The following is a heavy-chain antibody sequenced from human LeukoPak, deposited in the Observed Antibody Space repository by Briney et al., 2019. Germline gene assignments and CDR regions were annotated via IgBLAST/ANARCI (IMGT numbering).Heavy chain of an antibody. J-gene: IGHJ4*02. CDR3: TREQGGNFDS. D-gene: IGHD3-16*01. CDR1: GYTFDSHG. Sequence: ASVKVSCKTSGYTFDSHGFSWVRQAPGQGLEWMGWINGYNGQTNYAQKVQGRVTVTTDTSTSTSYMELRSLRSDDTAVYYCTREQGGNFDSWGRGTLVTVSS. V-gene: IGHV1-18*01. CDR2: INGYNGQT.